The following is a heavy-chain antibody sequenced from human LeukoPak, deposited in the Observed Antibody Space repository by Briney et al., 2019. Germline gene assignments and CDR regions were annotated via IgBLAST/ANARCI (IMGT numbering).Heavy chain of an antibody. Sequence: GGSLRLSCAASGFTFSSYAMSWVRQAPGKGLEWVSAISGSGGSTYYADSVKGRFTISRDNSKNTLYLQMNSLRAEDTAVYYCVKTGQATRGNPDYWGQGTLVTVSS. CDR3: VKTGQATRGNPDY. V-gene: IGHV3-23*01. CDR1: GFTFSSYA. CDR2: ISGSGGST. J-gene: IGHJ4*02. D-gene: IGHD1-26*01.